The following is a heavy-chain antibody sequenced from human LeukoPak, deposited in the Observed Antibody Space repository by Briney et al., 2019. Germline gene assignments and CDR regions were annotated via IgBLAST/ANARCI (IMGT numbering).Heavy chain of an antibody. Sequence: KASETLSLTCTVSGGSISSYYWSWIRQPPGKGLEWIGYIYYSGSNNYNPSLKSRVTISVDTSKNQFSLKLSSVTAADTAVYYCARGVSGYCSGGSCSPLDYYYMDVWGKGTTVTVSS. V-gene: IGHV4-59*01. D-gene: IGHD2-15*01. CDR3: ARGVSGYCSGGSCSPLDYYYMDV. J-gene: IGHJ6*03. CDR1: GGSISSYY. CDR2: IYYSGSN.